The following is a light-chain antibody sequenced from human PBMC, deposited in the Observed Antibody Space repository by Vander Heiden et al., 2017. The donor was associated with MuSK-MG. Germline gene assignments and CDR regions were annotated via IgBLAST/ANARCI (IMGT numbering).Light chain of an antibody. CDR1: QSISSY. CDR2: AAS. CDR3: QVCYGTRFT. V-gene: IGKV1-39*01. Sequence: DIQMTQSPSSLSASVGDRVTITCRASQSISSYLNWYQQKPGKAPKLLIYAASSFQSGVPSRFRGSGSGTDFTLTMRSLHPEDFTTYYSQVCYGTRFTFGPGTKVDIK. J-gene: IGKJ3*01.